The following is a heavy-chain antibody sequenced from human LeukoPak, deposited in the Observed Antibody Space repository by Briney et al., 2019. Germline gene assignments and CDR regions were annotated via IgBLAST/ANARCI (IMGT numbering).Heavy chain of an antibody. CDR2: LKSKTDGGTR. Sequence: PGGSLRLSCAASGFTFNNAWMSWVRQAPGKGLEWVGHLKSKTDGGTRDYAAPVKGRFTISRDDSKNTLNLQMNSLKTEDTAVYYCTTYLGASAAYYFDFWGQGTLVTVSS. V-gene: IGHV3-15*01. CDR1: GFTFNNAW. CDR3: TTYLGASAAYYFDF. J-gene: IGHJ4*02. D-gene: IGHD3-9*01.